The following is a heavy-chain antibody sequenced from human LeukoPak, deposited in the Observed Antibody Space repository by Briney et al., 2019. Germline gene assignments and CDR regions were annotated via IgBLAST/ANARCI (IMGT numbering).Heavy chain of an antibody. Sequence: PSETLSLTCSVSGASISSYYWSWIRQPPGRGLEWIGYIYNSENTYYNPSLKSRVTMSVDTSKNQFSLKLSSVTAADTAVYYCARDQYSGSLDYWGQGTLVTVSS. CDR1: GASISSYY. J-gene: IGHJ4*02. CDR2: IYNSENT. V-gene: IGHV4-59*12. D-gene: IGHD1-26*01. CDR3: ARDQYSGSLDY.